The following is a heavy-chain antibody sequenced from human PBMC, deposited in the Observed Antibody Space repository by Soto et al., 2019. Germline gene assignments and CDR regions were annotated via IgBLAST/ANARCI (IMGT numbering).Heavy chain of an antibody. V-gene: IGHV2-5*01. CDR3: TSRYYDSSGYHQGGDY. D-gene: IGHD3-22*01. CDR2: IYWNDDK. J-gene: IGHJ4*02. Sequence: QITLKESGPTLVKPTQNLTLTCTFSGFSLSTSGVGVGWIRQPPGKALEWLALIYWNDDKRYSPSLKSRLTITKVTSKNQVVLTMTNMDPVDTATYYCTSRYYDSSGYHQGGDYWGQGTLVTVSS. CDR1: GFSLSTSGVG.